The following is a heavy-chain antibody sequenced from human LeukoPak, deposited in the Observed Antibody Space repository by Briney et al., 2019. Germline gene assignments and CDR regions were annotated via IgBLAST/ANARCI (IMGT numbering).Heavy chain of an antibody. Sequence: SETLSLTCTVSGGSISSGDYYWSWIRQPPGKGLEWIGYIYYSGSTYYNPSLKSRVTISVDTSKNQFSLKLSSVTAADTAVYYCARDGLGPHYYFDYWGQGTLVTVSS. CDR1: GGSISSGDYY. V-gene: IGHV4-30-4*01. CDR2: IYYSGST. CDR3: ARDGLGPHYYFDY. J-gene: IGHJ4*02. D-gene: IGHD3-22*01.